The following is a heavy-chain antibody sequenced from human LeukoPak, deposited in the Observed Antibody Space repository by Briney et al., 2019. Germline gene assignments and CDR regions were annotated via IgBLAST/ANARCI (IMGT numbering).Heavy chain of an antibody. CDR1: GFTFRRYS. CDR3: ARGNIVGASLFDY. CDR2: ISSSGSTI. D-gene: IGHD1-26*01. Sequence: GGSLRLSCAASGFTFRRYSMNWVRQAPGKGREWVSYISSSGSTIYYADSVKGRFTISRDNAKNSLYLQMNSLRADDTAVYYCARGNIVGASLFDYWGQGNLVTVSS. J-gene: IGHJ4*02. V-gene: IGHV3-48*01.